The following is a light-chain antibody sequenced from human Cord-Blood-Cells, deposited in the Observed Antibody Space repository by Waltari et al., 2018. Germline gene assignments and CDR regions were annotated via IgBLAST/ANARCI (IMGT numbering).Light chain of an antibody. J-gene: IGKJ4*01. CDR2: DAS. CDR1: QDISNY. V-gene: IGKV1-33*01. Sequence: DIQMTQSPSSLSASVGDRVTITCQASQDISNYLNWYQQKPGKAPQLLIYDASNLETGVPSRLSGSGSGTDFTFTISSLQPEDIATYYCQQYDNLPLTFGGGTKVEIK. CDR3: QQYDNLPLT.